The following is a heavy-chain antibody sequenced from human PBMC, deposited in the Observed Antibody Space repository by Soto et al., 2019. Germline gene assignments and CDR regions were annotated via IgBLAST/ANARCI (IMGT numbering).Heavy chain of an antibody. CDR2: LYYSGSS. CDR3: ARRELEFDY. D-gene: IGHD1-26*01. Sequence: QVQLQESGPGLVKPSETLSLTCTVSGVSVTSYYWSWIRQPQGKGLEWIGYLYYSGSSKYNPSLTSRVTIPVDTAKNKFSLNLSSVPAADAAVYYCARRELEFDYCGQGTLVTVSS. CDR1: GVSVTSYY. J-gene: IGHJ4*01. V-gene: IGHV4-59*08.